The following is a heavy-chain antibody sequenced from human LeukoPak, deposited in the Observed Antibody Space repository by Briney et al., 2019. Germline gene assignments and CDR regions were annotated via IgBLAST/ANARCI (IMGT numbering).Heavy chain of an antibody. V-gene: IGHV4-4*07. Sequence: SETLSLTCTVSGGSINSYHWSWIRQPAGKGLEWIERIYNSGSTIYNPSLKSRVTILLDTSKNHLSLKLSSVTAADTAVYYCATEGTGFDPWGQGTLVTVSS. D-gene: IGHD3/OR15-3a*01. CDR1: GGSINSYH. CDR3: ATEGTGFDP. CDR2: IYNSGST. J-gene: IGHJ5*02.